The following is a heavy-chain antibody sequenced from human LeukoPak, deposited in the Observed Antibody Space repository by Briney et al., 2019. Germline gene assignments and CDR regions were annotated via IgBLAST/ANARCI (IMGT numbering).Heavy chain of an antibody. CDR2: IRSDSSEK. CDR3: AKETSWYGPVFDH. J-gene: IGHJ4*02. CDR1: GFTFSSYA. V-gene: IGHV3-21*06. Sequence: GGSLRLSCAASGFTFSSYAMNWVRQTPGKGLEWVSSIRSDSSEKYYADSVEGRFTISRDNGKNSLYLQMNSLRAEDTAVYYCAKETSWYGPVFDHWGQGILVTVSS. D-gene: IGHD6-13*01.